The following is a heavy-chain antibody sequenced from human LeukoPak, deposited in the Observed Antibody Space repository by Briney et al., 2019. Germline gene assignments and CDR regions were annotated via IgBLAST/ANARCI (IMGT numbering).Heavy chain of an antibody. D-gene: IGHD4-23*01. Sequence: ASVKVSCKASGGTFSSYAISWVRQAPGQGLEWMGGIIPIFGTANYAQKFQGRVTITADESTSTAYMELSSLRSEDTAVYYCARSYGGNPPYYGMDVWGQGTTDTVSS. CDR1: GGTFSSYA. CDR2: IIPIFGTA. J-gene: IGHJ6*02. V-gene: IGHV1-69*13. CDR3: ARSYGGNPPYYGMDV.